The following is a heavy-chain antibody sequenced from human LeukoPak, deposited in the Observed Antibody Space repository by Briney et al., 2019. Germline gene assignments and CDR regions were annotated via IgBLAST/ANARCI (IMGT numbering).Heavy chain of an antibody. CDR1: GYTFTSYA. CDR3: AREQYSSSWFDAFDI. CDR2: INAGNGNT. V-gene: IGHV1-3*01. J-gene: IGHJ3*02. Sequence: RASVKVSCKASGYTFTSYAMHWVRQAPGQRLEWMGWINAGNGNTKYSQKFQGRVTITRDTSASTAYMELSSLRSEDTAVYYCAREQYSSSWFDAFDIWGQGTMVTVSS. D-gene: IGHD6-13*01.